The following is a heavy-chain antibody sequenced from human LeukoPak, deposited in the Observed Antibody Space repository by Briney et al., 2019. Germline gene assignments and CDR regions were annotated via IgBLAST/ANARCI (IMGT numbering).Heavy chain of an antibody. J-gene: IGHJ3*02. Sequence: ASVKVSCKASGYTFTSYGISWVRQAPGQGLEWMGWISAYNGNTNYAQKLQDRVTMSTDTSTNTGYMEMRSLKSGDTAVYFCARARDSGGYASDIWGQGTMVTVSS. CDR3: ARARDSGGYASDI. CDR1: GYTFTSYG. CDR2: ISAYNGNT. D-gene: IGHD3-22*01. V-gene: IGHV1-18*01.